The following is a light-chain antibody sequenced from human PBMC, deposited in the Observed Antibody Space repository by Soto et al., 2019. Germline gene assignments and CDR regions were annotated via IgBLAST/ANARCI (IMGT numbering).Light chain of an antibody. CDR2: GAS. CDR3: QHYNNWPPYS. J-gene: IGKJ2*03. Sequence: ETLMTQSPDTLSVSPGESATLSCRASQDVSTNLAWFHQKPGQTPRLVLYGASKRATGIPARFSGSGSGRHFTLTISSLQSEDFGVYYCQHYNNWPPYSFGQGTKVDI. CDR1: QDVSTN. V-gene: IGKV3-15*01.